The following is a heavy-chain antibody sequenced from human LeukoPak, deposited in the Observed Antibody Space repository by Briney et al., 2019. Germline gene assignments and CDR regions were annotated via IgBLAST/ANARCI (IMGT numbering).Heavy chain of an antibody. CDR2: IDHSGIT. V-gene: IGHV4-34*01. Sequence: SETLSLTCAVYAASFSDYYWSSIPQPPGKGLGRLGEIDHSGITNYNPSLKSRVSISVDTSKNQFSLKLSSVSAADTAVYYCARRLQSVSQYMDVWAKGPRSPSP. J-gene: IGHJ6*03. D-gene: IGHD5-24*01. CDR3: ARRLQSVSQYMDV. CDR1: AASFSDYY.